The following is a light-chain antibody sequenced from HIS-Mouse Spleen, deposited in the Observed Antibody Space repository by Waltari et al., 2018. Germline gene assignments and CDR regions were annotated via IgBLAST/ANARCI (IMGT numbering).Light chain of an antibody. CDR3: QQRSNWPT. V-gene: IGKV3-11*01. CDR1: QSVSSY. Sequence: EIVLTQSPATLSLSPGERATLSFRASQSVSSYLAWYQQKPGQAPRLLNYDASNRATGIPARLSGSGSGTDFTLTISSLEPEDFAVYYCQQRSNWPTFGGGTKVEIK. J-gene: IGKJ4*01. CDR2: DAS.